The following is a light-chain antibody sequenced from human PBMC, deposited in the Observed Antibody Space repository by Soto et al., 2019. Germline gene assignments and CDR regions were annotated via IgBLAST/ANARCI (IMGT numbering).Light chain of an antibody. V-gene: IGKV1-39*01. CDR1: QSIGIS. CDR2: AAS. CDR3: QQSYSSPTWT. Sequence: DIQMTQSPSSLSAFVGDGVTITCRASQSIGISLNWYQQRPGKAPKLLVFAASSLQSGVPSRFSGSGSGTDFTLTISSLHPEDFATYYCQQSYSSPTWTFGQGTKVEIK. J-gene: IGKJ1*01.